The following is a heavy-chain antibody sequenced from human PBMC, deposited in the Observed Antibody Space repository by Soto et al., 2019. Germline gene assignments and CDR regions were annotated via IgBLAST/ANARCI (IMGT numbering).Heavy chain of an antibody. D-gene: IGHD3-3*01. V-gene: IGHV1-69*01. Sequence: QVQLVQSGAEVKRPGSSVKVSCNASGDTFSSYAINWVRQAPGQGLEWMGGIVSLFGKPNYAQKFQGRVTIYADESTSTAYMDLNSLKSEDTALYFCAKLRSGTFDPWGQGTLVTVSS. CDR1: GDTFSSYA. CDR2: IVSLFGKP. CDR3: AKLRSGTFDP. J-gene: IGHJ5*02.